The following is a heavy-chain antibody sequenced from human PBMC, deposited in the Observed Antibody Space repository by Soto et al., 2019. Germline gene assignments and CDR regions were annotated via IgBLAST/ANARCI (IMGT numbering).Heavy chain of an antibody. CDR3: ARLGYYDILTGLDYYYYGMDV. J-gene: IGHJ6*02. D-gene: IGHD3-9*01. Sequence: ESLKISCKGSGYSFTSYWISWVRQMPGKGLEWMGRIDPSDSYTNYSPSFQGHVTISADKSISTAYLQWSSLKASDTAMYYCARLGYYDILTGLDYYYYGMDVWGQGTTVTVSS. V-gene: IGHV5-10-1*01. CDR2: IDPSDSYT. CDR1: GYSFTSYW.